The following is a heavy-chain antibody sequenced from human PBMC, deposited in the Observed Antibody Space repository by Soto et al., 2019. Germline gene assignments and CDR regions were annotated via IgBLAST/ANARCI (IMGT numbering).Heavy chain of an antibody. J-gene: IGHJ4*02. Sequence: GGSLRLSCAASGFTFSSYWMHWVRQVPGKGLVWVSRISSDGSSTNYADSVKGRFTISRDNAKNTVYLQMNSLRAEDTAVYYCASWSRAVPYWGQGTLVTVSS. CDR3: ASWSRAVPY. D-gene: IGHD3-3*01. CDR2: ISSDGSST. V-gene: IGHV3-74*01. CDR1: GFTFSSYW.